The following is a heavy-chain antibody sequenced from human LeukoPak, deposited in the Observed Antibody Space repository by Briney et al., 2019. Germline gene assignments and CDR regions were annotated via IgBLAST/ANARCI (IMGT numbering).Heavy chain of an antibody. Sequence: SETLSLTCTVSGGSISSYYWSWIRQPPGKGLEWLGYIYYSGSTNYNPSLKSRVTISVAPSKNQFSLKLSSVTAADTAVYYCARTSSGWSGDAFDIWGQGTMVTVSS. J-gene: IGHJ3*02. CDR1: GGSISSYY. CDR3: ARTSSGWSGDAFDI. CDR2: IYYSGST. D-gene: IGHD6-19*01. V-gene: IGHV4-59*13.